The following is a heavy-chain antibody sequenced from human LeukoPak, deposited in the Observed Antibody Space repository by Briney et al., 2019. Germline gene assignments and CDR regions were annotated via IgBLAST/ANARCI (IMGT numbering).Heavy chain of an antibody. V-gene: IGHV3-21*01. CDR3: ASGYSSGWWDAFDI. Sequence: GGSLRLSCAASGFTFSSYSMNWVRQAPGKGLEWVSSISSSSSYIYYADSVKGRFTISRDNAKNSLYLQMSSLRAEDTAVYYCASGYSSGWWDAFDIWGQGTLVTVSS. D-gene: IGHD6-19*01. CDR1: GFTFSSYS. CDR2: ISSSSSYI. J-gene: IGHJ4*02.